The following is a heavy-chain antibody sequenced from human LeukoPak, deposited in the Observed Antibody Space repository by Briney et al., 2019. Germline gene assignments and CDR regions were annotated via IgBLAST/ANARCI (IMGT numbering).Heavy chain of an antibody. CDR3: ARDQEYSSSWSDY. J-gene: IGHJ4*02. V-gene: IGHV4-39*07. CDR1: GGAFSSSSYY. Sequence: SETLSLTCTVSGGAFSSSSYYWGWIRQPPGKGLEWVGHMYYRGNTFYNPSLKSRVTISVDTSKNQFSLKLRSVTAADTAVYYCARDQEYSSSWSDYWGQGTLVTVSS. CDR2: MYYRGNT. D-gene: IGHD6-6*01.